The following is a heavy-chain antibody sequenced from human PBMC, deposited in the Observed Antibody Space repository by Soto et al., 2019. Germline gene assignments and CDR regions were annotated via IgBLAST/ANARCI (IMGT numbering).Heavy chain of an antibody. Sequence: EVQLVESGGGLVNPGGSLRLSCVASGFSFSNYNMNWVRQAPRKGLVWVSRIIGDGLYTTYADSVKGRFTISRDNAKNTVYLQMNSLRVEDTAVYYCARGILGSGTANDHWGQGTLVTVSS. CDR3: ARGILGSGTANDH. CDR2: IIGDGLYT. J-gene: IGHJ4*02. V-gene: IGHV3-74*03. D-gene: IGHD3-10*01. CDR1: GFSFSNYN.